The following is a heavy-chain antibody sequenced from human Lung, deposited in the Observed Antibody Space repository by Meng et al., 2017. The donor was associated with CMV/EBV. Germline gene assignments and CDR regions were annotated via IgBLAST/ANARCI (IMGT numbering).Heavy chain of an antibody. CDR2: IHPHRGDS. J-gene: IGHJ4*02. CDR1: GYTFTGHY. V-gene: IGHV1-2*02. D-gene: IGHD7-27*01. Sequence: AAVXVSCKASGYTFTGHYFHWVRQAPGQGLEWMGWIHPHRGDSNYAQQFQGRVTLTRDTSINTGYMELTRLTSDDTAVYYCARDNNWGPDYWGQGTLVTVSS. CDR3: ARDNNWGPDY.